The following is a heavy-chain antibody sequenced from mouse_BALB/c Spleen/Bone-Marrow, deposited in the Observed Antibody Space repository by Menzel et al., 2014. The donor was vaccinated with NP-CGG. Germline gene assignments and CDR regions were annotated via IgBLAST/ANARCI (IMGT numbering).Heavy chain of an antibody. CDR1: GYAFTNYW. CDR2: INPGSGGS. J-gene: IGHJ4*01. Sequence: QVQLQQSGAELVRPGTSVKMSCKASGYAFTNYWIEWVKQRPGQGLEWIGVINPGSGGSNYNEKFKGKATLTADKSSSTAYMQLSSLTSYDSAVYFCARGMTRYAMDYWGQGTSVTVSS. CDR3: ARGMTRYAMDY. V-gene: IGHV1-54*01.